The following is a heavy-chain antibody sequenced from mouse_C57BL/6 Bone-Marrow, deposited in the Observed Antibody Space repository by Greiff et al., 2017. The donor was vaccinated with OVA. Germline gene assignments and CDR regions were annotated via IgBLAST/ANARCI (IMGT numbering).Heavy chain of an antibody. Sequence: DVHLVESGPGLVKPSQSLSLTCSVTGYSITSGYYWNWIRQFPGNKLEWMGYISYDGSNNYNPSLKNRISITRDTSKNQFFLKLNSVTTEDTATYYCARVNDYDVSWFAYWGKGTLVTVSA. D-gene: IGHD2-4*01. CDR1: GYSITSGYY. V-gene: IGHV3-6*01. J-gene: IGHJ3*01. CDR2: ISYDGSN. CDR3: ARVNDYDVSWFAY.